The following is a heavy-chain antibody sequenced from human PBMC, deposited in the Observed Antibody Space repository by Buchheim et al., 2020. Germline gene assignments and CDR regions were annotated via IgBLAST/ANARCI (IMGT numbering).Heavy chain of an antibody. J-gene: IGHJ4*02. Sequence: EVQLVQSGAEVKRPGESMKISCQGSGYSFTGAYIAWVRQMPGKGLEWMGNIYPGDSYTAYNPSFQGQVTMSVDKSIRTAYLQWYSLKASDSAVYYCARRVRDISGYNFDFWGQGTL. D-gene: IGHD3-22*01. CDR1: GYSFTGAY. V-gene: IGHV5-51*01. CDR3: ARRVRDISGYNFDF. CDR2: IYPGDSYT.